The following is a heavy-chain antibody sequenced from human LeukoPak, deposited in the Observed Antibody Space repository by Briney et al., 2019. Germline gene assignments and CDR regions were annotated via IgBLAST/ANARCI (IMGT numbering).Heavy chain of an antibody. V-gene: IGHV3-23*01. CDR3: VRSLDY. CDR1: GFPFSSYA. CDR2: IAGSDGFT. J-gene: IGHJ4*02. Sequence: GGSPRLSCAASGFPFSSYAMNWVRQAPGKGLEWVSVIAGSDGFTQYADSVKGRFTISRDNSKNTVYLQMNRLRVEDTALYYCVRSLDYWGQGTLVTVSS.